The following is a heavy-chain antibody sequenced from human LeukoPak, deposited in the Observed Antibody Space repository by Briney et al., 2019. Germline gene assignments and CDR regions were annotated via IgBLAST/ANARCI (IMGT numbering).Heavy chain of an antibody. CDR2: ISAYNGNT. Sequence: ASVKVSCKASGYTFTSYGISWVRQAPGQGLEWMGWISAYNGNTNYAQKFQGRVTMTRDTSISTAYMELSRLRSDDTAVYYCARPGIAAAGTVRSDAFDIWGQGTMVTVSS. CDR1: GYTFTSYG. D-gene: IGHD6-13*01. CDR3: ARPGIAAAGTVRSDAFDI. J-gene: IGHJ3*02. V-gene: IGHV1-18*01.